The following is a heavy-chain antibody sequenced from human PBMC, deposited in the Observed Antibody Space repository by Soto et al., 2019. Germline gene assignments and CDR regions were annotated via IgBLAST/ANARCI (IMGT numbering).Heavy chain of an antibody. J-gene: IGHJ4*02. Sequence: PSETLSLTCTVSGGSISSYYWSWIRQPPGKGLEWIGYIYYSGSTNYNPSLKSRVTISVDTSKNQISLKLNSVTAADTAVYYCARDTGTYPYYFDSWGQGTLVTVSS. V-gene: IGHV4-59*12. D-gene: IGHD1-26*01. CDR3: ARDTGTYPYYFDS. CDR2: IYYSGST. CDR1: GGSISSYY.